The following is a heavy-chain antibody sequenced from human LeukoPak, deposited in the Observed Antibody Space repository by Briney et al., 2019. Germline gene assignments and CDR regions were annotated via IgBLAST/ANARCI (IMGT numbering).Heavy chain of an antibody. CDR2: ISSSGRTT. Sequence: GGSLRLSCAASGFTFSSFEMNWVRQAPGKGLEWVSYISSSGRTTYDADSVKGRFTTSRDNAKNSLYLQMNSLRAEDTAVYYCARDLGTGLFRGRFDYWGQGTLVTVSS. CDR3: ARDLGTGLFRGRFDY. J-gene: IGHJ4*02. CDR1: GFTFSSFE. D-gene: IGHD3-22*01. V-gene: IGHV3-48*03.